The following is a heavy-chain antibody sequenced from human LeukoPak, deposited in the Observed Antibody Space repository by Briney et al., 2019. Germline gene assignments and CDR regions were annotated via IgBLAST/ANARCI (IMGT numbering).Heavy chain of an antibody. Sequence: PGGSLRLSCAASGFTFSDYYMSWIRQAPGKGLEGVSYISSSSSDTNYADSVKGRFTISRDNAKNSLSLQMNSLRAEDTAVYYCARGRNTVGVWGQGTLVTVSS. J-gene: IGHJ4*02. D-gene: IGHD2-15*01. V-gene: IGHV3-11*05. CDR2: ISSSSSDT. CDR3: ARGRNTVGV. CDR1: GFTFSDYY.